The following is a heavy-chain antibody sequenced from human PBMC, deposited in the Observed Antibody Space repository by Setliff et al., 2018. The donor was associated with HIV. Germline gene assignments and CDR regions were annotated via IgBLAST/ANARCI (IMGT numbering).Heavy chain of an antibody. CDR2: ISRDGNTI. D-gene: IGHD4-17*01. CDR3: ARDKDEDYGSTSFDY. V-gene: IGHV3-11*01. CDR1: GFTFSDYY. J-gene: IGHJ4*02. Sequence: GGSLRLSCAASGFTFSDYYMSWLRQAPGKGLEWVSYISRDGNTIYYADSVKGRFTISRDNAKNSLYLQLNSLRPEDTAVYYCARDKDEDYGSTSFDYWGQGVLVTVSS.